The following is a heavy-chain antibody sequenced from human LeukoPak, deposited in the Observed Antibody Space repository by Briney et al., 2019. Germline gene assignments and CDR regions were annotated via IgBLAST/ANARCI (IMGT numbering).Heavy chain of an antibody. D-gene: IGHD6-13*01. CDR2: IKQDGSDK. V-gene: IGHV3-7*04. J-gene: IGHJ4*02. CDR3: ARVAAAVPDY. Sequence: AGGSLRLSCAASGFTFTTYWMTWVRQAPGKGLEWVANIKQDGSDKYYMDSVKGRFTISRDNANNALYLQMNSLRDEVTAVYYCARVAAAVPDYWGQGTLVTVSS. CDR1: GFTFTTYW.